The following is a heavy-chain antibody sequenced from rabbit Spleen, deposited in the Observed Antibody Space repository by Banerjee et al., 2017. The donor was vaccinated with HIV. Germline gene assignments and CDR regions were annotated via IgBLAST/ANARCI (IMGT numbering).Heavy chain of an antibody. Sequence: QSLEESGGDLVKPGASLTLTCTASGFSFSAGYYMCWVRQAPGKGLEWIACIDTGSSGFTYFASWAKGRFTISKTSSTTVTLQMTSLTAADTATYFCARDLDGVIGWNFGWWGQGTLVTVS. J-gene: IGHJ4*01. CDR3: ARDLDGVIGWNFGW. CDR2: IDTGSSGFT. V-gene: IGHV1S40*01. D-gene: IGHD4-1*01. CDR1: GFSFSAGYY.